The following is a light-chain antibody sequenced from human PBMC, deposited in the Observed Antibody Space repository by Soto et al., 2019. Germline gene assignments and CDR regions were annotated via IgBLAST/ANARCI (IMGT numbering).Light chain of an antibody. Sequence: QSVLTQPASVSGSPGQSITISCTGTSSDVGGYNFVSWYQQHPDKAPKLMIYDVSNRPSGVSTRFSGSKSGNTASLTISGLQAEDEADYYCSSYTSTSTYVFVTGTKVTVL. CDR2: DVS. V-gene: IGLV2-14*01. CDR1: SSDVGGYNF. J-gene: IGLJ1*01. CDR3: SSYTSTSTYV.